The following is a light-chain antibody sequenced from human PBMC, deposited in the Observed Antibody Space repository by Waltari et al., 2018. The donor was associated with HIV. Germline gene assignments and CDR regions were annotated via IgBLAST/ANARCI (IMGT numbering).Light chain of an antibody. CDR2: WAS. CDR1: QNLFYSSNNKDY. V-gene: IGKV4-1*01. Sequence: DIVMTQSPDSLAVSLGERATINCKSSQNLFYSSNNKDYLAWYQQKPGQPPKLLIYWASTRESGVPDRFSGSGSGTDFTLTISSLQAEDVATYYCHQYFGPTLTFGGGTKVEIK. CDR3: HQYFGPTLT. J-gene: IGKJ4*01.